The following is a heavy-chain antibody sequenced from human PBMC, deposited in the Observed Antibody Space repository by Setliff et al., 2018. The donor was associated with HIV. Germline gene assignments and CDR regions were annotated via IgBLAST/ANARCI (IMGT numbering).Heavy chain of an antibody. CDR3: ARGALGYCSGGSCSLSY. Sequence: GALRLSCAASGFTFSEYYMSWIRQAPGKGLEWVSYISSSGSAIYYADSVKGRFTISRDNSKNTLYLQMNSLRAEDTAVYYCARGALGYCSGGSCSLSYWGQGALVTVSS. V-gene: IGHV3-11*04. J-gene: IGHJ4*02. CDR1: GFTFSEYY. D-gene: IGHD2-15*01. CDR2: ISSSGSAI.